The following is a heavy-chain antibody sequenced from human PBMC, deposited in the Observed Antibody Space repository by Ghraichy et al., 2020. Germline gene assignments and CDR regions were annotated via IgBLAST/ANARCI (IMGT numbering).Heavy chain of an antibody. CDR3: AREFSSGGVCSGGSCYTELDY. D-gene: IGHD2-15*01. J-gene: IGHJ4*02. CDR2: IYTRGST. Sequence: SETLSLTCTVSGGSISSYYWSWVRQPAGKGLEWIGRIYTRGSTNYNPSFKSRVTMSVDTSKNQFSLKLSSVTAADTAVYYCAREFSSGGVCSGGSCYTELDYWGQGTLVTVSS. CDR1: GGSISSYY. V-gene: IGHV4-4*07.